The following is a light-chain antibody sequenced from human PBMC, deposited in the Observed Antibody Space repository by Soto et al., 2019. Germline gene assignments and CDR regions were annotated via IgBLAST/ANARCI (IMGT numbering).Light chain of an antibody. Sequence: QTVVTQEPSFSVSPGGTVTLTCGLSSGSVSTSYYPSWYQQTPGQAPRTLIYSTNTRSSGVPDRFSGSILGNKAALTITGAQADDESDYYCVLYMGSGMKVFGGGTMVTVL. V-gene: IGLV8-61*01. CDR2: STN. CDR3: VLYMGSGMKV. J-gene: IGLJ2*01. CDR1: SGSVSTSYY.